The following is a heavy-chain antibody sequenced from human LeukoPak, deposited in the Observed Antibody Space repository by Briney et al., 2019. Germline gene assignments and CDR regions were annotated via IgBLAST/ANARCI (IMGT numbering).Heavy chain of an antibody. CDR3: ARGQFGTTVTPRYFDL. J-gene: IGHJ2*01. CDR1: GGSISSGGYY. V-gene: IGHV4-31*03. Sequence: SETLSLTCTVSGGSISSGGYYWSWIRQHPGKGLEWIGYIYYSGSTYYNPSLKSRVTISVDTSKNQFSLKLSSVTAADTAVYYCARGQFGTTVTPRYFDLWGRGTLVTVSS. D-gene: IGHD4-17*01. CDR2: IYYSGST.